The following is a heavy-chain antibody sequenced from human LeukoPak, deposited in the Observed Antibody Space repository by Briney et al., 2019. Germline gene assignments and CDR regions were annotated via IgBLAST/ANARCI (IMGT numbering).Heavy chain of an antibody. D-gene: IGHD6-13*01. CDR1: GFTLTRYW. CDR2: INEDGSEK. J-gene: IGHJ4*02. Sequence: GGSLRLSCAASGFTLTRYWMSWVRQAPGKGPEWVANINEDGSEKYYLDSVRGRFTFSRDNARNSLYLQMNSLRIEDAAVYFCARVGAAGFDYWGQGALVTVSS. V-gene: IGHV3-7*03. CDR3: ARVGAAGFDY.